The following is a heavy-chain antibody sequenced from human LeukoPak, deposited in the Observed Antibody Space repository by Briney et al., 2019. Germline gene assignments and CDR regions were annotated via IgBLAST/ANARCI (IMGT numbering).Heavy chain of an antibody. D-gene: IGHD6-6*01. Sequence: SGPTLVKPKQTLTLTCTFSGFSLSTSRVCVGWIRQPPGKALEWLALIYWDDDKRYSPSLESRLTITKDTSKNQVVLTMTNMDPMDTATYYCAHKASFSSYDYWGQGTLVTVSS. J-gene: IGHJ4*02. CDR2: IYWDDDK. CDR1: GFSLSTSRVC. V-gene: IGHV2-5*02. CDR3: AHKASFSSYDY.